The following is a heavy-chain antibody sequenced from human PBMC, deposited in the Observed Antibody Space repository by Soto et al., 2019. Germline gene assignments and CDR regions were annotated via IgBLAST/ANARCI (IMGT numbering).Heavy chain of an antibody. CDR2: INTDGSVT. Sequence: DVDLVESGGALVQPGGSLSLSCAGSGFTFSNFWMHWVRQAPGRGLVWVARINTDGSVTSHADSVKGRCTISRDNAKGTLYLQLNSLREEDSAMYYCARQTGLGATNYWGRGTLVTVS. V-gene: IGHV3-74*01. J-gene: IGHJ4*02. D-gene: IGHD1-26*01. CDR3: ARQTGLGATNY. CDR1: GFTFSNFW.